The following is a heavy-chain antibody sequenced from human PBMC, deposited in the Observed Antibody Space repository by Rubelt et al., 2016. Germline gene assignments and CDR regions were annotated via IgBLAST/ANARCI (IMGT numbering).Heavy chain of an antibody. D-gene: IGHD1-26*01. CDR1: GFTLSSYW. CDR2: INSDGAAT. CDR3: ARDKRRSTDSHYYGMDV. J-gene: IGHJ6*02. Sequence: GSGGGLVQPGGSLRLSCAASGFTLSSYWMHWVRQAPGKGLVWVSRINSDGAATVYADSVKGRFTISRDNAKNTLYLEMNNVRAEDTALYYCARDKRRSTDSHYYGMDVWGQGTTVTVSS. V-gene: IGHV3-74*01.